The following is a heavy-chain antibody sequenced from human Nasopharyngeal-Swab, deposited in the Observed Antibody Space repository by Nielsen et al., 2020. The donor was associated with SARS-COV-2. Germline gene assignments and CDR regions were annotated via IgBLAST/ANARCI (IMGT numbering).Heavy chain of an antibody. V-gene: IGHV3-23*01. D-gene: IGHD5-12*01. J-gene: IGHJ6*02. CDR3: AKDRDSGDDSDDYYHYYGMDV. CDR1: GFIFKNYA. CDR2: ISGADDST. Sequence: GESLKISCSASGFIFKNYAMNWVRQAPGRGLEWVSAISGADDSTKYADSVKGRFTISRDNSKNTLDLQMNSLRAEDTAIYYCAKDRDSGDDSDDYYHYYGMDVWGQGTTVTVSS.